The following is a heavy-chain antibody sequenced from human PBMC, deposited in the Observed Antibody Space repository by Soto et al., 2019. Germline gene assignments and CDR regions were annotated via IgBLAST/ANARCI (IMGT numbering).Heavy chain of an antibody. D-gene: IGHD3-3*01. CDR2: INHSGST. J-gene: IGHJ5*02. Sequence: SETLSLTCAVYGGSFSGYYWSWIRQPPGKGLEWIGEINHSGSTNYNPSLKSRVTISVDTSKNQFSLKLSSVTAADTAVYYCARLYDFFSRFDTWGQGTLVTVDS. CDR3: ARLYDFFSRFDT. V-gene: IGHV4-34*01. CDR1: GGSFSGYY.